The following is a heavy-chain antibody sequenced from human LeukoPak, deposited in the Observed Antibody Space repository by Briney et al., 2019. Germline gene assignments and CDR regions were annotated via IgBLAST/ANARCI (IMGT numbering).Heavy chain of an antibody. J-gene: IGHJ1*01. V-gene: IGHV3-21*01. CDR1: GFTFSRYT. CDR2: ISSSGYYI. Sequence: PGGSLRLSCAASGFTFSRYTVNWVRQSPGKGLEWVSSISSSGYYIYYADSVKGRFTISRDNAKNSLYLQMNSLRAEDTAVYYCARDGGAVVVAATVYFHHWGQGTLVTVSS. D-gene: IGHD2-15*01. CDR3: ARDGGAVVVAATVYFHH.